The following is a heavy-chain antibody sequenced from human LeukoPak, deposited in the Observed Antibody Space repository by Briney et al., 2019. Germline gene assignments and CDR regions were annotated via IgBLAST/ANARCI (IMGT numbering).Heavy chain of an antibody. Sequence: PGGSLRLSCAASGFTFSSYWMSWVHQAPGKGLEWVANIKQDGSEKYYVDSVKGRFTISRDNAKNSLYLQMNSLRAEDTAVYYCAPHLRKRWLQLSDLIAFDIWGQGTMVTVSS. J-gene: IGHJ3*02. CDR1: GFTFSSYW. CDR3: APHLRKRWLQLSDLIAFDI. CDR2: IKQDGSEK. V-gene: IGHV3-7*01. D-gene: IGHD5-24*01.